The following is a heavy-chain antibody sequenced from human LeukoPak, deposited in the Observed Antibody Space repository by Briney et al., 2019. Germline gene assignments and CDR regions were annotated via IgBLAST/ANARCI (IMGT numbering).Heavy chain of an antibody. CDR3: ARKSDSHMLRGGDC. Sequence: GGSLRLSCAASGFSVSSNFMSWVRQAPGKGLECVSVIYSGGDTYYADSVRGRFTISRDKSKNTLYLQMDSLRVEDTAVYYCARKSDSHMLRGGDCWGQGTLVTVSS. CDR1: GFSVSSNF. J-gene: IGHJ4*02. D-gene: IGHD3-10*01. V-gene: IGHV3-66*01. CDR2: IYSGGDT.